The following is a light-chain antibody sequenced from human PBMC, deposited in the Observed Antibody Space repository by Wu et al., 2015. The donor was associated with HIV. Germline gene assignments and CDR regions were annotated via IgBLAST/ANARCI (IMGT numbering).Light chain of an antibody. CDR3: QQYGSSPLT. Sequence: EIVLSQSPGTLSLSPGERATLSCRASQSVTSNYLAWYQLKAGQAPRLLIYGASSRATGIPDRFSGSGSGTDFTLTISRLEPEDFAVYYCQQYGSSPLTFGGGTKVEVK. CDR2: GAS. CDR1: QSVTSNY. V-gene: IGKV3-20*01. J-gene: IGKJ4*01.